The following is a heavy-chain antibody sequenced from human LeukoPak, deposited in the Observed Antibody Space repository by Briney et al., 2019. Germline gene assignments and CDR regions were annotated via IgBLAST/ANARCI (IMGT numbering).Heavy chain of an antibody. CDR3: ARAVGGFGDPYFDY. CDR1: GFTFSNYW. J-gene: IGHJ4*02. CDR2: IKEDGSEK. V-gene: IGHV3-7*03. Sequence: GGSLRLSCAASGFTFSNYWMSWVRQAPGKGLEWVANIKEDGSEKYYVDSVKGRFTISRDNAKNSLYLQMNSLRAEDTAVYYCARAVGGFGDPYFDYWGQGTLVTVSS. D-gene: IGHD3-10*01.